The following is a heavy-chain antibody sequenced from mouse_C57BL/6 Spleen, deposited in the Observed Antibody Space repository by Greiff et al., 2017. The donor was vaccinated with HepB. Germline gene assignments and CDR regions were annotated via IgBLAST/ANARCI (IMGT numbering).Heavy chain of an antibody. CDR3: AAYYGSRGDWYFEV. CDR1: GYTFTSYW. D-gene: IGHD1-1*01. J-gene: IGHJ1*03. Sequence: VQLQQSGAELVKPGASVKLSCKASGYTFTSYWMHWVKQRPGQGLEWIGMIHPNSGSTNYNEKFKSKATLTVDKSSSTAYMQLSSLTSEDSAVYYCAAYYGSRGDWYFEVWGTGTTVTVSS. V-gene: IGHV1-64*01. CDR2: IHPNSGST.